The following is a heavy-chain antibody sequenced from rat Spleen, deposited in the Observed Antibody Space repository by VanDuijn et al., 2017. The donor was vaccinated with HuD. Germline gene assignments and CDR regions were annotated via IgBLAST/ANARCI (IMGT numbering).Heavy chain of an antibody. CDR3: ARHGYYYSGDGAFDY. CDR2: ISYDGSST. J-gene: IGHJ2*01. CDR1: GFTFSDYN. V-gene: IGHV5-7*01. Sequence: EVQLVESGGGLVQPGRSLKLSCAASGFTFSDYNMAWVRQAPKKGLEWVSTISYDGSSTYCRDSVKGRFTISRDNAKTTLYLQMASLRSEDTATYFCARHGYYYSGDGAFDYWGQGVMVTVSS. D-gene: IGHD1-1*01.